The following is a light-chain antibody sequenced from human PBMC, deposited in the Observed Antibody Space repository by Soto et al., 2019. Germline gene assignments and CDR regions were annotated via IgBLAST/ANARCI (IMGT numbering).Light chain of an antibody. CDR3: QQCGPSPRLT. CDR1: QRISSIY. Sequence: IVLTQSPGTLSLSPGERATLSCRASQRISSIYLAWYQQKPGQAPRLLMYGASRRATGIPDRLSGSGSGTDFTHTISRLAPADFAVYYCQQCGPSPRLTFGGGTKVAIK. J-gene: IGKJ4*01. V-gene: IGKV3-20*01. CDR2: GAS.